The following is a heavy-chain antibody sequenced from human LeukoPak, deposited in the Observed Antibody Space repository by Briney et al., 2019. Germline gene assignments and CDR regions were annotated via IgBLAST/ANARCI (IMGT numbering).Heavy chain of an antibody. CDR2: IWYDGSKK. D-gene: IGHD3-16*01. Sequence: PGGSLRLSCAASGFTFSTSGMHWVRQAPGKGPEWLAVIWYDGSKKYYADSVMGRFTISRDNSRNTLYLQMNSLRAEDTAVYYCARHRDDAGGAGQYYFDFWGQGTLVTVSS. CDR1: GFTFSTSG. J-gene: IGHJ4*02. CDR3: ARHRDDAGGAGQYYFDF. V-gene: IGHV3-33*01.